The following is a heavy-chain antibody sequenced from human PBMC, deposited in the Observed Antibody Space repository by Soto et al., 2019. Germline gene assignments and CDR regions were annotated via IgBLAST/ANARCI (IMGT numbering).Heavy chain of an antibody. V-gene: IGHV1-46*01. CDR2: INPSGGST. Sequence: ASVKVSCKASGYTFTSYYMHWVRQAPGQGLEWMGIINPSGGSTSYAQKFQGQVTISADKSINTAYLQWSSLKASDTAMYYCARPSNNYVAYWGQGTLVTVSS. CDR1: GYTFTSYY. CDR3: ARPSNNYVAY. J-gene: IGHJ4*02.